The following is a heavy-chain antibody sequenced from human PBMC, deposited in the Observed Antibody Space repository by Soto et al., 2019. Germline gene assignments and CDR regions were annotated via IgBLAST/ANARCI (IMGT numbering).Heavy chain of an antibody. D-gene: IGHD2-15*01. Sequence: EVQLLESWGGLVQPGGSLRLSCAASGFTFSSQTMSWVRQAPGKGLEWVSVISSSGSTSYTDSVEGRFTISKDSSKTTLYLQLNSLRVEDTAVYYCAKGARDVDSWGQGTLVTVSS. CDR2: ISSSGST. CDR1: GFTFSSQT. J-gene: IGHJ4*02. V-gene: IGHV3-23*01. CDR3: AKGARDVDS.